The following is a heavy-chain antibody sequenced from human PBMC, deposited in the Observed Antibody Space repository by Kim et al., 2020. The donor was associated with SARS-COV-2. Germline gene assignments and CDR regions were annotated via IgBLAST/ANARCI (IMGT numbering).Heavy chain of an antibody. CDR3: ARQTPRGYNLYDINH. CDR2: ISYVGST. V-gene: IGHV4-39*01. J-gene: IGHJ1*01. Sequence: SETLSLTCTVSGGSITSSPYYWVWIRQPPGKGLEWIGSISYVGSTYYNPSLKSRVTISVDTSKNQFSLNLSSVTAADTAVYYCARQTPRGYNLYDINHWG. CDR1: GGSITSSPYY. D-gene: IGHD1-1*01.